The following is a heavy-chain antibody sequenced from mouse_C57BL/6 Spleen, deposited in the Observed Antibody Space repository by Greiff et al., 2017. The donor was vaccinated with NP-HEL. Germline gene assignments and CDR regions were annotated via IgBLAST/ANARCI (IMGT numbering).Heavy chain of an antibody. CDR2: ISSGSSTI. J-gene: IGHJ3*01. CDR1: GFTFSDNG. CDR3: ARGAAQATFAY. Sequence: EVQLVESGGGLVKPGGSLKLSCAASGFTFSDNGMHWVRQAPEKGLEWVAYISSGSSTIYYADTVKGRFTISRDNAKNTLFLQMTSLRSEDTAMYYCARGAAQATFAYWGQGTLVTVSA. D-gene: IGHD3-2*02. V-gene: IGHV5-17*01.